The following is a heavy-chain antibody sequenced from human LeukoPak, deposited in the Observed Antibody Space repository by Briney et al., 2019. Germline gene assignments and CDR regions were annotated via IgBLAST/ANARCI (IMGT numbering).Heavy chain of an antibody. CDR2: IKEDGSEI. D-gene: IGHD5-18*01. Sequence: GGSLRLSCAASGXTFSTYWMSWVRQAPGKGLEWVANIKEDGSEINYADSVRGRFTISRDNAKNSLYLQMNSLRAEDTAVYYCARGYTCGYWGQGTLVIVSS. CDR3: ARGYTCGY. J-gene: IGHJ4*02. V-gene: IGHV3-7*04. CDR1: GXTFSTYW.